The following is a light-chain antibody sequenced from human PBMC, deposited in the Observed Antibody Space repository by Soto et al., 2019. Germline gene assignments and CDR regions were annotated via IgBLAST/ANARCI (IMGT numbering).Light chain of an antibody. CDR3: SSLTSGSTRV. Sequence: QSALTQPASVSGSPGQSITIPCTGTSSDVGGYDYVSWYQQHPDKAPKLIVYEVTHRPSGVSNRFSGSKSGNTASLTISGLQAEDEADYYCSSLTSGSTRVFGTGTKVTVL. CDR1: SSDVGGYDY. J-gene: IGLJ1*01. CDR2: EVT. V-gene: IGLV2-14*01.